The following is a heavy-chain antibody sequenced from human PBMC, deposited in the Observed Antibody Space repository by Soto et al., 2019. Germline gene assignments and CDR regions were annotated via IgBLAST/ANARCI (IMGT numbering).Heavy chain of an antibody. D-gene: IGHD6-13*01. J-gene: IGHJ4*02. CDR1: GGSISSSNW. CDR2: IYHSGST. Sequence: SETLSLTCAVSGGSISSSNWWSWVRQPPGKGLEWIGEIYHSGSTNYNPSPKSRVTISVDKSKNQFSLKLSSVTAADTAVYYCARGYSSSWYDPEYYFDYWGQGTLVTVSS. CDR3: ARGYSSSWYDPEYYFDY. V-gene: IGHV4-4*02.